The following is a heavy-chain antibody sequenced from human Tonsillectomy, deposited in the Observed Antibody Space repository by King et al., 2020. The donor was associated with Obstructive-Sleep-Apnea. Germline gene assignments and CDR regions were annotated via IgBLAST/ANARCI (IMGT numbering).Heavy chain of an antibody. CDR3: ARSSGTSSGYYHDF. V-gene: IGHV1-18*01. CDR1: GYTFNTYA. J-gene: IGHJ4*02. CDR2: ISAYNGKT. D-gene: IGHD3-22*01. Sequence: QLVQSGAEVKKPGASVKVSCKASGYTFNTYAITWGRQAPGQGLEWMGWISAYNGKTNYAQKLQGRVTLTTDTSTSTAYMELRSLRSDDTAMYYCARSSGTSSGYYHDFWGQGTLVTVSS.